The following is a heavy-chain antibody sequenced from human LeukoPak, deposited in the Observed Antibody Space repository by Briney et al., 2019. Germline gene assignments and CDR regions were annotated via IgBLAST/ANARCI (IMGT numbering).Heavy chain of an antibody. V-gene: IGHV3-30*03. Sequence: GGSLRLSCAASGFTFSSYGMHWVRQAPGKGLEWVAVISYDGSNKYYADSVKGRFTISRDNSKNTLYLQMNSLRAEDTAVYYCARDPTPRLLWFGELPLDYWGQGTLVTVSS. CDR1: GFTFSSYG. J-gene: IGHJ4*02. CDR2: ISYDGSNK. CDR3: ARDPTPRLLWFGELPLDY. D-gene: IGHD3-10*01.